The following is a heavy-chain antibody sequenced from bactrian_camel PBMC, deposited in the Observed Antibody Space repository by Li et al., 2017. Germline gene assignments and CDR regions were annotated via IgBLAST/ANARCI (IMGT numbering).Heavy chain of an antibody. J-gene: IGHJ4*01. CDR2: ISTDGST. Sequence: HVQLVESGGDSVQDGGSLRLSCTASGFTLDDSDMAWYRQAPGAACELVSSISTDGSTYYLGSVKGRFAISRDNAKNTVALQMNSLKPEDTGTYYYAADSDVNIPPSLALESGRWNYWGQGTQVTVS. D-gene: IGHD1*01. V-gene: IGHV3S63*01. CDR1: GFTLDDSD. CDR3: AADSDVNIPPSLALESGRWNY.